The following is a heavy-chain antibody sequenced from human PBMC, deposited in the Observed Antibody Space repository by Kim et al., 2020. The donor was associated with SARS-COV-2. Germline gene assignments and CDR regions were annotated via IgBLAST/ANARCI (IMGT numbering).Heavy chain of an antibody. V-gene: IGHV3-53*01. CDR2: IYSGGST. D-gene: IGHD3-16*01. Sequence: GGSLRLSCAASGFTVSSNYMSWVRQAPGKGLEWVSVIYSGGSTYYADSVKGRFTISRDNSKNTLYLQMNSLRAEDTAVYYCARDSYDYVWGSWPSYYYYGMDVWGQGTTVTVSS. J-gene: IGHJ6*02. CDR3: ARDSYDYVWGSWPSYYYYGMDV. CDR1: GFTVSSNY.